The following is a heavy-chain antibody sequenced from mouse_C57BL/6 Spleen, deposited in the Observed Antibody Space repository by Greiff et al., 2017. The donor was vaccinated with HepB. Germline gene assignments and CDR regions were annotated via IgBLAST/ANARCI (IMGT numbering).Heavy chain of an antibody. J-gene: IGHJ1*03. CDR3: ARRGVYYDYDDWYFDV. CDR2: IYPGSGST. Sequence: QVQLQQPGAELVKPGASVKMSCKASGYTFTSYWITWVKQRPGQGLEWIGDIYPGSGSTNYNEKFKSKATLTVDTSSSTAYMQLSSLTSEDSAVYYCARRGVYYDYDDWYFDVWGTGTTVTVSS. D-gene: IGHD2-4*01. V-gene: IGHV1-55*01. CDR1: GYTFTSYW.